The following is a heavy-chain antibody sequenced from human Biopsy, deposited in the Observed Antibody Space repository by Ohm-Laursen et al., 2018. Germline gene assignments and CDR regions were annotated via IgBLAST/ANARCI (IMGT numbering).Heavy chain of an antibody. D-gene: IGHD6-19*01. CDR3: ARSTGWYGDLYYFDY. CDR1: AYTLTELP. CDR2: INPSGSTT. V-gene: IGHV1-46*01. J-gene: IGHJ4*02. Sequence: ASSVKVSCKVSAYTLTELPMHWVRQAPGQGLEWMGMINPSGSTTSYPQIFQGRVTITRDTSKSTVYMEPSSLRSADTAVYFCARSTGWYGDLYYFDYWGQGTLVTVSS.